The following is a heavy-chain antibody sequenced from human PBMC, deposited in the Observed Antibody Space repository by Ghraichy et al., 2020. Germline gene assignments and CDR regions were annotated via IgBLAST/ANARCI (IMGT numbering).Heavy chain of an antibody. D-gene: IGHD4-17*01. CDR3: ARDHKGYGDYHYYFYYMDV. J-gene: IGHJ6*03. CDR2: IYYSGST. V-gene: IGHV4-59*01. CDR1: GGSISSYY. Sequence: SETLSLTCSVSGGSISSYYWSWIRQPPGKGLEWIGSIYYSGSTNYNPSLKSRVTISVDTSKNQFSLKLSSVTAADTAVYYCARDHKGYGDYHYYFYYMDVWGKGITVTVSS.